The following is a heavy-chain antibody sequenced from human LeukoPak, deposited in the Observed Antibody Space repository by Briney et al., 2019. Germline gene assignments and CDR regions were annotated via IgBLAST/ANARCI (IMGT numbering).Heavy chain of an antibody. CDR2: ISTSSTYI. Sequence: GGSLRLSCEASGFTFSSYSMNWVRQAPGKGLGWVSSISTSSTYIYYADSVKGRFTISRDNAKNSLYLQMNSLRAEDTAVYYCARGGGYYDSSGYSFDYWGQGTLVTVSS. J-gene: IGHJ4*02. D-gene: IGHD3-22*01. CDR1: GFTFSSYS. CDR3: ARGGGYYDSSGYSFDY. V-gene: IGHV3-21*04.